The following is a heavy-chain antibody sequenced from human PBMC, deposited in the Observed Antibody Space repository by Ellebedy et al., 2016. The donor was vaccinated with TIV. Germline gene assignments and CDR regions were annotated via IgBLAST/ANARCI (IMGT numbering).Heavy chain of an antibody. D-gene: IGHD3-22*01. V-gene: IGHV1-46*01. CDR2: INPTSGSS. J-gene: IGHJ4*02. CDR1: GCTFTSYF. Sequence: ASVKVSCKASGCTFTSYFLYWVRQAPGQGLEWMGIINPTSGSSNYAQKFQGRVTMTRDTSTSTVYMDLSSLRSEDTAVYYCARGDNYYYESSGYYYSYWGQGTLVTVSS. CDR3: ARGDNYYYESSGYYYSY.